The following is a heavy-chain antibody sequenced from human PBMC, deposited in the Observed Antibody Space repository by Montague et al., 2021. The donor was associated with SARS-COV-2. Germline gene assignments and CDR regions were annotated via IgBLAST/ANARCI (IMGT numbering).Heavy chain of an antibody. CDR1: GFTFSSYA. Sequence: SLRLSCAASGFTFSSYAMSWVRQSPGKGLEWVSTISGNGGSTNYADSVKGRFTISRDNSKNTLYLQMNSLRAEDTAIYYCAKDGYSGSYWLYFDYWGQGTLVTVSS. CDR2: ISGNGGST. V-gene: IGHV3-23*01. CDR3: AKDGYSGSYWLYFDY. D-gene: IGHD1-26*01. J-gene: IGHJ4*02.